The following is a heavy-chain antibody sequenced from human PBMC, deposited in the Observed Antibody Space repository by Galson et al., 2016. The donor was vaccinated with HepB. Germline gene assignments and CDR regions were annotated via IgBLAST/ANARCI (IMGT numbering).Heavy chain of an antibody. CDR1: GLTSSTYG. Sequence: SLRLSCAASGLTSSTYGMHWVRQAPGKGLEWVAVISYDGGDKYYADSVKGRFTISRDNSNNTLYLQMNSLKTEDTAVYYCTRSRRGATDYWGQGTLVTVSS. CDR3: TRSRRGATDY. J-gene: IGHJ4*02. CDR2: ISYDGGDK. D-gene: IGHD4-17*01. V-gene: IGHV3-30*03.